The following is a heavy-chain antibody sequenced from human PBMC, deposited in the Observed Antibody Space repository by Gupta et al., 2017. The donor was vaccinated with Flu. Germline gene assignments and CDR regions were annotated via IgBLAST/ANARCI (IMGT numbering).Heavy chain of an antibody. CDR1: GGSISSYY. V-gene: IGHV4-59*08. D-gene: IGHD1-26*01. Sequence: QVQLQESGPGLVKPSETLSLTCTVSGGSISSYYWSWIRQPPGKGLEWIGYIYYSGSTNYNPSLKSRVTISVDTSKNQFSLKLSSVTAADTAVYYCARVSEGSVRLGATPTYYYYGMDVWGQGTTVTVSS. J-gene: IGHJ6*02. CDR2: IYYSGST. CDR3: ARVSEGSVRLGATPTYYYYGMDV.